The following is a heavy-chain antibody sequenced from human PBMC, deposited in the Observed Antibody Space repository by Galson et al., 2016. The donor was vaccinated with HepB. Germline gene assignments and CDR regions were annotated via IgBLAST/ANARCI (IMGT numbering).Heavy chain of an antibody. CDR2: IWSDGSNK. CDR3: AKSATKQLRDVNAHDI. Sequence: SLRLSCAGSGFIFSTYAMNWVRQAPGKGLEWVAVIWSDGSNKNYADSVKGRFTISRDNSKNTLYLQMNSLRAEDTAVYYCAKSATKQLRDVNAHDIWGQGTMVTVSS. D-gene: IGHD4-17*01. CDR1: GFIFSTYA. V-gene: IGHV3-33*06. J-gene: IGHJ3*02.